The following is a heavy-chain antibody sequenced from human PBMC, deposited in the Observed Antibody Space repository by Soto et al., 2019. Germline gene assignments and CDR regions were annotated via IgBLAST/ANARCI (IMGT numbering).Heavy chain of an antibody. V-gene: IGHV4-59*01. CDR1: GGSISTYY. CDR2: IYYSGST. J-gene: IGHJ4*02. D-gene: IGHD4-17*01. CDR3: ASVSYGDYWRFDY. Sequence: ETLSLTCTLSGGSISTYYWSWIRQPPGKGLEWIGYIYYSGSTKYNPSLKSRVTISVDSSKNQFSLKLSSVTAADTAVYYCASVSYGDYWRFDYWGQGTLVTVSS.